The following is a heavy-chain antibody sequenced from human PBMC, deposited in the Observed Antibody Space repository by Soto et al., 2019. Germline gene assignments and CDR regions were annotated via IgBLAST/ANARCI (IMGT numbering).Heavy chain of an antibody. CDR2: IYYSGST. CDR1: GGSISSGDYY. CDR3: ARDLELYGDYAGGFDY. D-gene: IGHD4-17*01. J-gene: IGHJ4*02. V-gene: IGHV4-30-4*01. Sequence: QVQLQESGPGLVKPSQTLSLTCTVSGGSISSGDYYWSWIRQPPGKGLEWIGYIYYSGSTYYNPSLKSRVTISVGTSKNQFALKLSSVTAADTAVYYCARDLELYGDYAGGFDYWGQGTLVTVSS.